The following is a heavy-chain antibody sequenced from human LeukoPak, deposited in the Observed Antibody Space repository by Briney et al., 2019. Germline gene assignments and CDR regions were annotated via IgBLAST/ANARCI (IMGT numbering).Heavy chain of an antibody. Sequence: SETLSLTCTVSGGSFSSSFYYWGWIRQPPGKGLEWIGSLYYGGSTHYNPSLKSRVTISLDTSKNQFSLKLNSVTAADTAVYYCARAGGAPASFDYWGQGTLVTVSS. CDR2: LYYGGST. CDR1: GGSFSSSFYY. V-gene: IGHV4-39*07. J-gene: IGHJ4*02. CDR3: ARAGGAPASFDY. D-gene: IGHD1-14*01.